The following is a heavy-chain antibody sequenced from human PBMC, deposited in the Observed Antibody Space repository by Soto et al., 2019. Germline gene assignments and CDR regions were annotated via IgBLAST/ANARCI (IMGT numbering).Heavy chain of an antibody. V-gene: IGHV3-48*02. CDR1: GFTFSSYS. Sequence: GGSLRLSCAASGFTFSSYSMNWVRQAPGKGLEWVSYISSSSSTIYYADSVKGRFTISRDNAKNSLYLQMNSLRDEDTAVYYCARTDCSGGSCYSRYYCYGMDGRGQGTTVTVSS. D-gene: IGHD2-15*01. J-gene: IGHJ6*02. CDR2: ISSSSSTI. CDR3: ARTDCSGGSCYSRYYCYGMDG.